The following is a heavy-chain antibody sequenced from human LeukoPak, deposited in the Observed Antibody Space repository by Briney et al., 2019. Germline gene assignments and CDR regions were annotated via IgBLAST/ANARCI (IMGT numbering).Heavy chain of an antibody. Sequence: GGSLRLSCAASGFTLHSYTMNWVRQGPGKGLEWLSSISDSGSSTYTNYEDSVKGRFTISRDKATNSLFLQMNGLRAEDTAVYYCARDIKFGQLDYYYYGMDVWGQGTAVTVSS. D-gene: IGHD3-10*01. CDR2: ISDSGSSTYT. CDR3: ARDIKFGQLDYYYYGMDV. J-gene: IGHJ6*02. CDR1: GFTLHSYT. V-gene: IGHV3-21*01.